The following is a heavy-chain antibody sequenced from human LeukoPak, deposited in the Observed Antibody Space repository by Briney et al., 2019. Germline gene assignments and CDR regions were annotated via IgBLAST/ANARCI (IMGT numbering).Heavy chain of an antibody. CDR1: GFTFSNAW. CDR3: TTVLRYFDWLLPEV. V-gene: IGHV3-15*01. D-gene: IGHD3-9*01. Sequence: GGSLRLSCAASGFTFSNAWMSWVGQAPGKGLEWVGRIKSKTDGGTTDYAAPVKGRFTISRDDSKNTLYLQMNSLKTEDTAAYYCTTVLRYFDWLLPEVRGQGTMVTVSS. CDR2: IKSKTDGGTT. J-gene: IGHJ3*01.